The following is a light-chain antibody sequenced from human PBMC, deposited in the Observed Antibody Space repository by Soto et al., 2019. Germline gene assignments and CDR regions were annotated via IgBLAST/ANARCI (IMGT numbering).Light chain of an antibody. CDR3: QQYGSSGT. CDR2: GAS. Sequence: EIVLTQYTATLSLSPGERATLSCRASQSVSNNYLAWYQQKPGQAPRLLIYGASNRATGIPDRFSGSGSGTDFTLTISRLEPEDFAVYYCQQYGSSGTFGQGTKVDIK. CDR1: QSVSNNY. V-gene: IGKV3-20*01. J-gene: IGKJ1*01.